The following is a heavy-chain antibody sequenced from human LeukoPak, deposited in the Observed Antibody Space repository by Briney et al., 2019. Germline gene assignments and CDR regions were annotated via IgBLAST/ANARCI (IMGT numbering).Heavy chain of an antibody. CDR1: GFTFSSYG. J-gene: IGHJ3*02. D-gene: IGHD2-2*01. CDR2: ISGSGGST. V-gene: IGHV3-23*01. CDR3: AKDDRYCSSTSCSLGAFDI. Sequence: GGSLRLSCAASGFTFSSYGMSWVRQAPGKGLGRVSAISGSGGSTYYADSVKGRFTISRVNSKNTLYLQMNSLRAEDTAVYYCAKDDRYCSSTSCSLGAFDIWGQGTMVTVSS.